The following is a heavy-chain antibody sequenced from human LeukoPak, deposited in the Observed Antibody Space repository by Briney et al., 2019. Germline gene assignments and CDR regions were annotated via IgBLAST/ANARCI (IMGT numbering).Heavy chain of an antibody. Sequence: PGGSLRLSCAASGFTFSSYGMHWVRQAPGKGLEWVAVIWYDGSNKYYGDSVKGRFTISRDNSKNTLYLQMNSLRAEDTAVYYCAKDLRGWLEIHGVALDAFDIWGQGTMVTVSS. CDR2: IWYDGSNK. CDR3: AKDLRGWLEIHGVALDAFDI. J-gene: IGHJ3*02. D-gene: IGHD2-15*01. CDR1: GFTFSSYG. V-gene: IGHV3-33*06.